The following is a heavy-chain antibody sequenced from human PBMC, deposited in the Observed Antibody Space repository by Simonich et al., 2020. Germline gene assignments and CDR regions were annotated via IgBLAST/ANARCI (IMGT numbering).Heavy chain of an antibody. Sequence: QVQLVQSGAEVKKPGASVKVSCKASGYTFTGYYMHWVRQAPGQGLEWMGWINPNSGGTNYAQKFQGRVTMTRETSISTAYMELSRLRADDTAVYYCARVPPTSGSYYYYYYMDVWGKGTTVTVSS. CDR3: ARVPPTSGSYYYYYYMDV. V-gene: IGHV1-2*02. CDR1: GYTFTGYY. J-gene: IGHJ6*03. CDR2: INPNSGGT. D-gene: IGHD1-26*01.